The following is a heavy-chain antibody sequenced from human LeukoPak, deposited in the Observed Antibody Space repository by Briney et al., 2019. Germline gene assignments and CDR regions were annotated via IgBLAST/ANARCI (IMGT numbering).Heavy chain of an antibody. CDR1: GYTFTSYD. CDR3: ATEDWTNLRKTRAYSYYFDY. J-gene: IGHJ4*02. CDR2: MNPNSGNT. Sequence: ASVKVSCKASGYTFTSYDINWVRQATGQGLEWMGWMNPNSGNTGYAQKFQGRVTMTEDTSTDTAYMELSSLRSEDTAVYYCATEDWTNLRKTRAYSYYFDYWGQGTLVTVSS. V-gene: IGHV1-8*01. D-gene: IGHD3/OR15-3a*01.